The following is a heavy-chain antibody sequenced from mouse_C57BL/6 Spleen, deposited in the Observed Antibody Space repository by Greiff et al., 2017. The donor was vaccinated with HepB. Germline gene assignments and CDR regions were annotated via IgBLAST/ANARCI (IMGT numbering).Heavy chain of an antibody. Sequence: QVQLKQSGAELVRPGASVTLSCKASGYTFTDYEMHWVKQTPVHGLEWIGAIDPGTGGTAYNQKFKGKAILTADKSSSTAYMELRSLTSEDSAVYYCTNLTGFAYWGQGTLVTVSA. CDR3: TNLTGFAY. J-gene: IGHJ3*01. D-gene: IGHD4-1*01. V-gene: IGHV1-15*01. CDR2: IDPGTGGT. CDR1: GYTFTDYE.